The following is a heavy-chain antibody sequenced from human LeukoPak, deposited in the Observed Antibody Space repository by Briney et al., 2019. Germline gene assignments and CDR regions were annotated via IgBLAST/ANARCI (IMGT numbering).Heavy chain of an antibody. Sequence: GGSLRLSCAASAFTFGSYAMNWVRQAPGKGLEWVSAISGSGGSTYYADSVKGRFTISRDNSKDTLYLQMNSLRAEDTAVYYCAKGPREAVAGYYYYYYYMDVWGKGTTVTVSS. CDR1: AFTFGSYA. CDR3: AKGPREAVAGYYYYYYYMDV. D-gene: IGHD6-19*01. J-gene: IGHJ6*03. CDR2: ISGSGGST. V-gene: IGHV3-23*01.